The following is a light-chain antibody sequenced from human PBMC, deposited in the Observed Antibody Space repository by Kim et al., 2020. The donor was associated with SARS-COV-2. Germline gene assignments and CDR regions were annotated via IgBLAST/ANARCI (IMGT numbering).Light chain of an antibody. CDR2: YAS. CDR1: QNVCRN. V-gene: IGKV6-21*02. J-gene: IGKJ1*01. Sequence: VSPKEKVPITCRANQNVCRNLHWYQQRPGQSPKVLIKYASQSISGVPSRFSGSGSGTVFTLIINGLEAEDAATYFCHQSNNLPWAFGQGTKVDIK. CDR3: HQSNNLPWA.